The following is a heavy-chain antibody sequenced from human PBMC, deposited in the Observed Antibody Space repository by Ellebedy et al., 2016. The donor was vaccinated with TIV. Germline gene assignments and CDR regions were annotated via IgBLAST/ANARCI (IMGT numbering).Heavy chain of an antibody. D-gene: IGHD5-12*01. J-gene: IGHJ4*02. CDR2: IYVGDFDT. CDR3: ARRSGYDHFDY. V-gene: IGHV5-51*01. CDR1: GYSFYNYW. Sequence: PGGSLRLSCKASGYSFYNYWIGWVRQMPGKGLEWMGLIYVGDFDTRYSPSFQGQVTISADKSIDTAYLQWASLKASDTAMYYCARRSGYDHFDYWGQGTLVTVSS.